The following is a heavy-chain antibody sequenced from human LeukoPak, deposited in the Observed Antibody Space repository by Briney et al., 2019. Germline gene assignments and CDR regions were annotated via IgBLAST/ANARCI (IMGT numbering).Heavy chain of an antibody. J-gene: IGHJ4*02. Sequence: GGSLRLSCAASGFTFSSYAMSWVRQAPGKGLEWVSVISDSGGSTYYADSVKGRFTISRDNSKNTLYLQMDSLRAEDTAVYFCARDDSNIVATTKAFDYWGQGTLVTVSS. CDR3: ARDDSNIVATTKAFDY. V-gene: IGHV3-23*01. CDR1: GFTFSSYA. CDR2: ISDSGGST. D-gene: IGHD5-12*01.